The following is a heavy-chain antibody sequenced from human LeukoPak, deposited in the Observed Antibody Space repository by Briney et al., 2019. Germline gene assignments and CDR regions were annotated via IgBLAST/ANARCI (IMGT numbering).Heavy chain of an antibody. D-gene: IGHD6-13*01. V-gene: IGHV1-69*05. Sequence: GASVKVSCKASGGTFSSYAISWVRQAPGQGLEWMGGIIPIFGTANYAQKFQGRVTITTDESTSTAYMELSSLRSEDTAVYYCARDGRGSSRLFDYWGQGTLVTVSS. CDR3: ARDGRGSSRLFDY. J-gene: IGHJ4*02. CDR1: GGTFSSYA. CDR2: IIPIFGTA.